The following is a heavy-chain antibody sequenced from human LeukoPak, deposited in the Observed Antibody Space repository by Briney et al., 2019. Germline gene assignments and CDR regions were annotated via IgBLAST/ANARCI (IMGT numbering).Heavy chain of an antibody. J-gene: IGHJ4*02. Sequence: SETLSLTCTVSGGSISSYYWSWIRQPAGKGLEWIGRIYTSGSTNYNPSLKSRVTMSVDTSKNQFSLKLGSVTAADTAVYYCASDQYYYDSSGYYPPPLGYWGQGTLVTVSS. D-gene: IGHD3-22*01. CDR3: ASDQYYYDSSGYYPPPLGY. CDR1: GGSISSYY. CDR2: IYTSGST. V-gene: IGHV4-4*07.